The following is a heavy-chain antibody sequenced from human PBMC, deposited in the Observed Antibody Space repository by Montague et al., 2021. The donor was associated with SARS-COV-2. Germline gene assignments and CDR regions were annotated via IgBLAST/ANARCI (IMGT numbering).Heavy chain of an antibody. CDR2: IRWNSGSI. CDR1: GFTFDDYA. J-gene: IGHJ3*02. D-gene: IGHD6-13*01. CDR3: AKDTNIGVAGIPHVHDAFDI. V-gene: IGHV3-9*01. Sequence: SLRLSGAASGFTFDDYAMHWVRQAPGKGLEWVSGIRWNSGSIGYADSVKGRFTISRDNAKNSLYLQMNSLRAEDTAVYYCAKDTNIGVAGIPHVHDAFDIWGQGTMVTVSS.